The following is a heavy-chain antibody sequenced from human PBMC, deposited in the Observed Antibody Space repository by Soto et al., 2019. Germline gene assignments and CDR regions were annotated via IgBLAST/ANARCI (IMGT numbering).Heavy chain of an antibody. J-gene: IGHJ2*01. CDR1: GFTFSSYG. CDR2: ISYDGSNK. CDR3: AKDRRVGTTVTPSGFDL. V-gene: IGHV3-30*18. D-gene: IGHD4-17*01. Sequence: QVQLVESGGGVVQPGRSLRLSCAASGFTFSSYGMHWVRQAPGKGLEWVAVISYDGSNKYYADSVKGRFTISRDNSKNTLYLQMNSLRAEDTAVYYCAKDRRVGTTVTPSGFDLWGRGTLVTVSS.